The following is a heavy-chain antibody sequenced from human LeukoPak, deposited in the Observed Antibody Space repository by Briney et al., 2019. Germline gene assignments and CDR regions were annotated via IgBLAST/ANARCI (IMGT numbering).Heavy chain of an antibody. D-gene: IGHD5-18*01. CDR3: ARETFLYSYRYLYYFDY. V-gene: IGHV3-21*01. J-gene: IGHJ4*02. CDR1: GFTFSSYS. CDR2: ISSSSSYI. Sequence: GGSLRLSCAASGFTFSSYSRNWVRQAPGKGLEWVSSISSSSSYIYYADSVKGRFTISRDNAKNSLYLQMNSLRAEDTAVYYCARETFLYSYRYLYYFDYGGQGTLVTVSS.